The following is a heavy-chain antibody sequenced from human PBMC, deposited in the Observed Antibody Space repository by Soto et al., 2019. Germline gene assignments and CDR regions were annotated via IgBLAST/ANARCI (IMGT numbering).Heavy chain of an antibody. CDR2: ISISGTTI. CDR3: ARFGGDGYYNF. Sequence: QVQLVESGGGLVKPGGSLRLSCAASGFTLSDYYMTWIRQAPGKGLEWVSDISISGTTIHYADSVRGRFTISRDNAKNSLWLQRNTLRAEDTAVYYCARFGGDGYYNFWGQGTLVTVSS. J-gene: IGHJ4*02. D-gene: IGHD3-9*01. CDR1: GFTLSDYY. V-gene: IGHV3-11*01.